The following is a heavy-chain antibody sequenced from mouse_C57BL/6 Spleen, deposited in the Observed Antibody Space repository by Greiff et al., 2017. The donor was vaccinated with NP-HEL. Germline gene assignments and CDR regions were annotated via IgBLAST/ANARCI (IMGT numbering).Heavy chain of an antibody. D-gene: IGHD1-1*01. CDR2: INPSSGYT. CDR1: GYTFTSYW. V-gene: IGHV1-7*01. CDR3: APGDYGSSGYFDV. J-gene: IGHJ1*03. Sequence: QVQLQQSGAELAKPGASVKLSCKASGYTFTSYWMHWVKQRPGQGLEWIGYINPSSGYTKYNQKFKDKATLTADKSSSTAYMQLSSLTYEDSAVYYCAPGDYGSSGYFDVWGTGTTVTVSS.